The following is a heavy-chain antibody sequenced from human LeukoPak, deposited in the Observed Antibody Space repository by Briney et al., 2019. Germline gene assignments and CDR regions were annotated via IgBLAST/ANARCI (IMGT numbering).Heavy chain of an antibody. CDR1: GFTFSSYA. CDR3: AKEGGSGWPFDY. CDR2: ISGSGGST. Sequence: GGSLRLSCAASGFTFSSYAMSWVRQAPGKGLEWVSAISGSGGSTYYADSVKGRFTISRDNAKNTLYLQMNSLRAEETAVYYSAKEGGSGWPFDYWGQGTLVTVSS. V-gene: IGHV3-23*01. D-gene: IGHD6-19*01. J-gene: IGHJ4*02.